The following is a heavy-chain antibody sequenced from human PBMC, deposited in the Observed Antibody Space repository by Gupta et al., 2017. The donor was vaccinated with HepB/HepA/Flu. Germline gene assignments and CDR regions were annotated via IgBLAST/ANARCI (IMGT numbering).Heavy chain of an antibody. Sequence: QVQLQQWGEGLLRPSETLSLTCGVYGGSLSGYFWSWIRQSPGKGLGWIGEITHSGSTNYNPSLESRVTISIDTSQNHFSLKLNSLTAADTAVYYCARRIGGLSDSWGQGTLVVVSS. CDR1: GGSLSGYF. D-gene: IGHD3-3*01. CDR3: ARRIGGLSDS. CDR2: ITHSGST. V-gene: IGHV4-34*01. J-gene: IGHJ4*02.